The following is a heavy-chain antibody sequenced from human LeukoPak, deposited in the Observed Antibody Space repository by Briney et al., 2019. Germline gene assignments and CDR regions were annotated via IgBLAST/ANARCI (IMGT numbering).Heavy chain of an antibody. V-gene: IGHV4-34*01. D-gene: IGHD5-18*01. Sequence: SQTLSLTCAVYGGSFSGYYWSWIRQPPGKGLEWIGEINHSGSTNYNPSLKSRVTISVDTSKNQFSLKLSSVTAADTAVYYCARGGYSYGPGPRQPWGQGTLVTVSS. CDR3: ARGGYSYGPGPRQP. CDR1: GGSFSGYY. J-gene: IGHJ4*02. CDR2: INHSGST.